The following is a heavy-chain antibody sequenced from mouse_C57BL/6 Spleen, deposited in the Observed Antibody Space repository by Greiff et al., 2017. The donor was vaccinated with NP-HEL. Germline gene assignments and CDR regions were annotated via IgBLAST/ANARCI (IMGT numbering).Heavy chain of an antibody. D-gene: IGHD1-1*01. J-gene: IGHJ1*03. CDR3: ARRTTVVATDWYFDV. CDR2: ISSGSSTI. Sequence: EVQLVESGGGLVKPGGSLKLSCAASGFTFSDYGMHWVRQAPEKGLEWVAYISSGSSTIYYADTVKGRFTISRDNAKNTLFLQMTSLRSEDTAMYYCARRTTVVATDWYFDVWGTGTTVTVSS. CDR1: GFTFSDYG. V-gene: IGHV5-17*01.